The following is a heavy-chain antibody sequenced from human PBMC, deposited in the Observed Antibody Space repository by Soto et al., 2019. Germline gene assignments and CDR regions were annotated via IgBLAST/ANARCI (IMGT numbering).Heavy chain of an antibody. CDR3: ARGRYGDY. J-gene: IGHJ4*02. D-gene: IGHD1-1*01. CDR2: ISAHNGNT. V-gene: IGHV1-18*01. Sequence: QVHLVQSGAEVKKPGASVKVSCKGSGYDFTTYGITWVRQAPGQGLEWMAWISAHNGNTDYAQKLQGRVTVTRDTSTSTAYMELRSLTSDDTAMYYCARGRYGDYWGQVALVTVSS. CDR1: GYDFTTYG.